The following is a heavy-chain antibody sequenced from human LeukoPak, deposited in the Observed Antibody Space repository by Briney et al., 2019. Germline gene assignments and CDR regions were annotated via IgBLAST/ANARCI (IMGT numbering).Heavy chain of an antibody. CDR2: IYYSGST. Sequence: SETLSLTCAVYGGPFSGYYWSWIRQPPGKGLEWIGYIYYSGSTYYNPSLKSRVTISVDTSKNQFSLKLSSVTAADTAVYYCARARATVTPDAFDIWGQGTMVTVSS. V-gene: IGHV4-34*09. CDR1: GGPFSGYY. D-gene: IGHD4-17*01. CDR3: ARARATVTPDAFDI. J-gene: IGHJ3*02.